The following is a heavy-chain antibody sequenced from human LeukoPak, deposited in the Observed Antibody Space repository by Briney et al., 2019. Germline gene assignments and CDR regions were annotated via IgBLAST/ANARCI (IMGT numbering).Heavy chain of an antibody. CDR3: ARGPNSNCSSTSCYNYYYYMDV. V-gene: IGHV4-59*12. CDR2: IYYRGDT. D-gene: IGHD2-2*01. Sequence: SETLSLTCSVSGGSMGGYYWSWIRQPPGQGLEWIGFIYYRGDTKYNPSLKSRVTILVDTSKNQFSLKLSSVTAADTAVYFCARGPNSNCSSTSCYNYYYYMDVWGKGTTVTVSS. J-gene: IGHJ6*03. CDR1: GGSMGGYY.